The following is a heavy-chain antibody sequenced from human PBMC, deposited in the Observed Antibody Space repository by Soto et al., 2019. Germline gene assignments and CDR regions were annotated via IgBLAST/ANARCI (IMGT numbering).Heavy chain of an antibody. Sequence: EVELVESGGGLVQPGGSLRLSCAASGFTVRGNYMTWVRQAPGKGLEWVSIIYSGGNTYYADSVRGRFTISRHNSMNTLYLQMSNVRAGDTAVYYCAKGLGAQQYYFDYWGQGIRVSVSS. J-gene: IGHJ4*02. CDR2: IYSGGNT. CDR3: AKGLGAQQYYFDY. V-gene: IGHV3-53*04. D-gene: IGHD3-10*01. CDR1: GFTVRGNY.